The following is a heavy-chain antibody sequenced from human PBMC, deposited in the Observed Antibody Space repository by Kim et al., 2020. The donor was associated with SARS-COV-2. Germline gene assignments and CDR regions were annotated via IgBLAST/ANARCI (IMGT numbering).Heavy chain of an antibody. V-gene: IGHV4-59*09. Sequence: KSRCTISVETSKNQFSLKLGSVTAADTAVYYCARGTVLGIAVAGTGGFDYWGQGTLVTVSS. D-gene: IGHD6-19*01. CDR3: ARGTVLGIAVAGTGGFDY. J-gene: IGHJ4*02.